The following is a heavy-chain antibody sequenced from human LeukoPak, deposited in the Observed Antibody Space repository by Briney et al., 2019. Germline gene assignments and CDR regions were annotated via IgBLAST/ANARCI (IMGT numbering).Heavy chain of an antibody. V-gene: IGHV3-9*03. CDR2: ISWNSGSI. D-gene: IGHD2-8*01. CDR3: AKDSGGPKAGQMV. J-gene: IGHJ4*02. CDR1: GFTFDDYA. Sequence: SGGSLRLSCAASGFTFDDYAMHWVRQAPGKGLEWVSGISWNSGSIGYADSVKGRFTISRDNAKNSLYLQMNSLRAEDMALYYWAKDSGGPKAGQMVWAKGTLVT.